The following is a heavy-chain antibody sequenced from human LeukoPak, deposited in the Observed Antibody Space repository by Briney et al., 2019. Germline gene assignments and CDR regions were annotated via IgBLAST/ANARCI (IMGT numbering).Heavy chain of an antibody. CDR3: ARDGLSGAFDI. V-gene: IGHV3-30-3*01. CDR1: GFTFSSYA. D-gene: IGHD3-10*01. CDR2: MSYDGSNK. J-gene: IGHJ3*02. Sequence: GGSLRLSCAASGFTFSSYAMHWVRQAPGKGLEWVAVMSYDGSNKYYADSVKGRFTISRDNSKNTLYLQMNSLRAEDTAVYYCARDGLSGAFDIWGQGTMVTVSS.